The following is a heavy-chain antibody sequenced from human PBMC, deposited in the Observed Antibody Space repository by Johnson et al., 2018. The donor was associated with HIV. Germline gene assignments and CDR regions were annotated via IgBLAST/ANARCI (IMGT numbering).Heavy chain of an antibody. CDR2: INNDGGST. CDR1: GFTFSSYW. CDR3: AREGPSERAGFDI. Sequence: VQLVESGGGLVQPGGSLRLSCAASGFTFSSYWMHWVRQAPGKGLVWVARINNDGGSTSYVDSVKGRFTISRDNAKNTLYLQMNSLRADDTAVYFCAREGPSERAGFDIWGQGTMVTVSS. J-gene: IGHJ3*02. V-gene: IGHV3-74*01.